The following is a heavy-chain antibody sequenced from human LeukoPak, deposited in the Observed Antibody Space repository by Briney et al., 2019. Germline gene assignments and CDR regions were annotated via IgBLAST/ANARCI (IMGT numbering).Heavy chain of an antibody. D-gene: IGHD2-2*01. Sequence: GESLKISCKGSGYSFTSYWIGWVRQMPGKGLEWMGITYPGDSDTRYSPSFQGQVTISADKSISTAYLQWSSLKASDTAMYYCARQVCSSTSCYVYYYYGMDVWGQGTTVTVSS. CDR3: ARQVCSSTSCYVYYYYGMDV. J-gene: IGHJ6*02. CDR2: TYPGDSDT. CDR1: GYSFTSYW. V-gene: IGHV5-51*01.